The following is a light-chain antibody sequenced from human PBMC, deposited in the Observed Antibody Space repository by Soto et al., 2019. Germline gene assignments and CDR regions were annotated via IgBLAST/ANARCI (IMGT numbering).Light chain of an antibody. Sequence: QSVLTQPPAASGSPGQSVTISCTGTSNDIGAYNYVSWYQQRPGKAPKLLIYEVFRRPSGVPDRFSASKSGNTASLTVSGLQPEYEADYYCSSYAGRETGVFGTGTKLTVL. V-gene: IGLV2-8*01. CDR3: SSYAGRETGV. J-gene: IGLJ1*01. CDR2: EVF. CDR1: SNDIGAYNY.